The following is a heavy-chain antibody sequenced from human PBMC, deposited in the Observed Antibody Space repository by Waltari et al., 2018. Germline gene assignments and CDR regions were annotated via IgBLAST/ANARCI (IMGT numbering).Heavy chain of an antibody. CDR1: GFTFSSYG. D-gene: IGHD3-9*01. J-gene: IGHJ6*02. CDR3: AKDRIYYDILTGGMDV. CDR2: IRYDGSNK. V-gene: IGHV3-30*02. Sequence: QVQLVESGGGVVQPGGSLRLSCAASGFTFSSYGMHWVRQAPGKGLEWVAFIRYDGSNKYDADSVKGRFTISRDNSKNTLYLQMNSLRAEDTAVYYCAKDRIYYDILTGGMDVWGQGTTVTVSS.